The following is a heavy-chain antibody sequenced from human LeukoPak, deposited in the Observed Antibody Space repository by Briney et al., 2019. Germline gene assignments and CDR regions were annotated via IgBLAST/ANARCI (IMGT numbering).Heavy chain of an antibody. D-gene: IGHD3-22*01. Sequence: GGSLRLSCAASGFTFRNYWMSWVRQAPGKGLEWLGRIKRETDGGTIDYAAPVKGRFTISRDDSRNTLYLQMDSLKTEDTAVYYCTSDRYYDNSELQFQHWGQGTLVTVSS. CDR1: GFTFRNYW. CDR2: IKRETDGGTI. CDR3: TSDRYYDNSELQFQH. V-gene: IGHV3-15*01. J-gene: IGHJ1*01.